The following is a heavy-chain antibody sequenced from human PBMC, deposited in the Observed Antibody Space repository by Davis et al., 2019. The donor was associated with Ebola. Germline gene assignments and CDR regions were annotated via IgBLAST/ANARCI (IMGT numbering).Heavy chain of an antibody. CDR1: GYNFTNYA. J-gene: IGHJ6*02. V-gene: IGHV1-3*01. CDR3: ARIVFLRDFYGMDL. D-gene: IGHD2/OR15-2a*01. Sequence: ASVKVSCKASGYNFTNYAMHWVRQAPGQRLEWMAWINAGNGNTKVSQKFQGRVTITRDTSASTAYMALSSLRSEDTAVFYCARIVFLRDFYGMDLWGQGTTVTVSS. CDR2: INAGNGNT.